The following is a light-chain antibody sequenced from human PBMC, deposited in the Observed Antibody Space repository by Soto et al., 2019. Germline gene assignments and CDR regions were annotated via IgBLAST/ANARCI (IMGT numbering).Light chain of an antibody. CDR3: QQYDNLPPTWT. Sequence: DIQMPQSPSSLSASAGDRVTITCRASQSISSYLNWYQQKPGKAPKLLIYAASNLETGVPSRFSGGGSGTHFTFTISNLQPEEIATYYCQQYDNLPPTWTFGQGTKVDIK. J-gene: IGKJ1*01. CDR2: AAS. CDR1: QSISSY. V-gene: IGKV1-33*01.